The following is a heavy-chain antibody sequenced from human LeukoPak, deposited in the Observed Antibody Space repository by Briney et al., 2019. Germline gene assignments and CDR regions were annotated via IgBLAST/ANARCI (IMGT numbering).Heavy chain of an antibody. CDR2: ISSNGGST. V-gene: IGHV3-64D*06. CDR3: VKIRSGSYYDY. J-gene: IGHJ4*02. D-gene: IGHD1-26*01. CDR1: GFTFSSYA. Sequence: PGGSLRLSCSASGFTFSSYAMHWVRQASGKGLEYVSAISSNGGSTYYADSVKGRFTISRDNSKNTLYLQMSSLRAEDTAVYYRVKIRSGSYYDYWGQGTLVTVSS.